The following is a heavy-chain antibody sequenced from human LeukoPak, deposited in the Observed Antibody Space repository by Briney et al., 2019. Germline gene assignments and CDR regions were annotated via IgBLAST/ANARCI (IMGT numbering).Heavy chain of an antibody. V-gene: IGHV4-30-2*01. Sequence: SQTLSLTCAVSVGSISSGGYSWSWIRQPPGKGLEWIGYIYHSGSTYYNPSLKSRVTISVDRSKNQFSLNLSSVTAADTAVYYCARGSYSMFDYWGQGTLVTVSS. CDR3: ARGSYSMFDY. CDR1: VGSISSGGYS. D-gene: IGHD1-26*01. CDR2: IYHSGST. J-gene: IGHJ4*02.